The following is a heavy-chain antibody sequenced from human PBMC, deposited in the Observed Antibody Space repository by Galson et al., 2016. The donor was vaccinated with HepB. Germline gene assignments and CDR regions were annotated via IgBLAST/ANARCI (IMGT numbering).Heavy chain of an antibody. V-gene: IGHV4-31*03. Sequence: TLSLTCSVSGGSITTGDHYWSWIRQHPGKGLEWIGYIHSNENTYYNPSLNDRVTISLDTSQNQFSLEVTSVTAADSAMYYCARAGFSYYASGTSHLGVVNFDYWGQGTLVAVSS. CDR3: ARAGFSYYASGTSHLGVVNFDY. J-gene: IGHJ4*02. D-gene: IGHD3-10*01. CDR1: GGSITTGDHY. CDR2: IHSNENT.